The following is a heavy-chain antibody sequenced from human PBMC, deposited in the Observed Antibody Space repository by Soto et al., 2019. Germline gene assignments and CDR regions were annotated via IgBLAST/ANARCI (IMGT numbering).Heavy chain of an antibody. CDR3: ARELGSSWYVLYYGMDV. CDR1: GSTFSSYG. D-gene: IGHD6-13*01. J-gene: IGHJ6*02. Sequence: GGSLRLSCAASGSTFSSYGMHWVRQAPGKGLEWVAVIWYDGSNKYYADSVKGRFTISRDNSKNTLYLQMNSLRAEDTAVYYCARELGSSWYVLYYGMDVWGQGTTVTVS. V-gene: IGHV3-33*01. CDR2: IWYDGSNK.